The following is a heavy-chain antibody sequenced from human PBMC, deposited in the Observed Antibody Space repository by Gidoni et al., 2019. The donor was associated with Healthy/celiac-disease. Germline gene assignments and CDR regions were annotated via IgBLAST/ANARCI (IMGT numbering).Heavy chain of an antibody. D-gene: IGHD1-26*01. V-gene: IGHV4-61*01. J-gene: IGHJ3*02. Sequence: QVQLQESGPGLVKPSETLSLTCTVSGGSVSSGSYYWSWIRQPPGKGLEWIGYIYYSGSTNYNPSLKSRVTISVDTSKNQFSLKLSSVTAADTAVYYCARDGSGSRNDAFDIWGQGTMVTVSS. CDR3: ARDGSGSRNDAFDI. CDR1: GGSVSSGSYY. CDR2: IYYSGST.